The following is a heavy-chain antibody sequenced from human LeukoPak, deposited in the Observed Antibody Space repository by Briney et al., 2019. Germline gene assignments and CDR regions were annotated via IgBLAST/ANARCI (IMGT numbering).Heavy chain of an antibody. D-gene: IGHD3-10*01. CDR1: EFTLGSYD. CDR2: ISSSSSYI. Sequence: GGSLRLSCAASEFTLGSYDMHWVRQAPGKGLEWVSSISSSSSYIYYADSVKGRFTISRDNAKNSLYLQMNSLRAEDTAVYYCARGGGSYFDYWGQGTLVTVSS. CDR3: ARGGGSYFDY. J-gene: IGHJ4*02. V-gene: IGHV3-21*01.